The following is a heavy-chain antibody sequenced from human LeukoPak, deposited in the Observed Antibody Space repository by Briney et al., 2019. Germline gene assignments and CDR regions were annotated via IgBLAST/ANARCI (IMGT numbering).Heavy chain of an antibody. CDR3: TPQWELLVDYYGMDV. Sequence: GVSLRLSCAASGFTFSNAWMSWVRQAPGKGLEWVGRIKSKTDGGTTDYAAHVKGRFTISRDDSKNTLYLQMNSLKTEDTAVYYCTPQWELLVDYYGMDVWGQGTTVTVSS. CDR2: IKSKTDGGTT. CDR1: GFTFSNAW. V-gene: IGHV3-15*01. J-gene: IGHJ6*02. D-gene: IGHD1-26*01.